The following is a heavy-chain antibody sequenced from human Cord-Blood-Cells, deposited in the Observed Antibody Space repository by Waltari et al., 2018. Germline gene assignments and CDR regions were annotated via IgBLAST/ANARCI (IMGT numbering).Heavy chain of an antibody. CDR3: ARGYSSSWYSCHFDY. V-gene: IGHV1-3*01. D-gene: IGHD6-13*01. CDR1: GYTFTSYA. Sequence: QVQLVQSAAEVKKPGASVRVSCKASGYTFTSYAMHWVRQAPGQRLEWMGWSNAGNGNTKYSQKFQSRVTITRDTSASTAYMELSSLRSEDTAVYYCARGYSSSWYSCHFDYWGQGTLVTVSS. CDR2: SNAGNGNT. J-gene: IGHJ4*02.